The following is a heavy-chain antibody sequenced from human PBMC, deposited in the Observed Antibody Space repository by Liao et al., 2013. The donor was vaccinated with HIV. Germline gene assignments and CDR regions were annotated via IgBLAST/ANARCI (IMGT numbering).Heavy chain of an antibody. V-gene: IGHV4-59*12. J-gene: IGHJ6*03. CDR1: GGSMNNYY. D-gene: IGHD1-1*01. CDR3: VAWRYTPSYYFYFMDV. Sequence: QVQLQESGSGLVKPSETLSLTCTVSGGSMNNYYWSWIRQPPGKGLEWVGYIFYSGSTIYNPSFKSRVTISVDTSKNQFSLKLSSVTAADTAVYYCVAWRYTPSYYFYFMDVWGKGTTVTVSS. CDR2: IFYSGST.